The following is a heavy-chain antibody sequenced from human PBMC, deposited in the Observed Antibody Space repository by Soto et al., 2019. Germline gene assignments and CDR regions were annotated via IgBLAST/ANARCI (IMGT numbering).Heavy chain of an antibody. CDR1: GFTFSSYA. D-gene: IGHD4-17*01. V-gene: IGHV3-23*01. CDR3: ARAYGDYYSYWFDP. Sequence: GGSLRLSCAASGFTFSSYAMSWVRQAPGKGLEWVSAISGSGGSTYYADSVKGRFTISRDNSKNTLYLQMNSLRAEDKAVYYCARAYGDYYSYWFDPWGQGTLVTVSS. CDR2: ISGSGGST. J-gene: IGHJ5*02.